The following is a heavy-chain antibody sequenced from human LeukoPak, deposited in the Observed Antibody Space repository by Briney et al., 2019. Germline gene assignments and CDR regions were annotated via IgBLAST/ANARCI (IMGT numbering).Heavy chain of an antibody. V-gene: IGHV3-53*01. D-gene: IGHD5-24*01. CDR2: IYGGGNI. Sequence: GGSLRLSCAASGFTVSSNYMDWVRQAPGKGLEWVSVIYGGGNIYYADSVKGRFTISRDNSKNTLYLQMNSLRAEDTAVYYCARGAGYNYPYYFDYWGQGTLVTVSS. CDR1: GFTVSSNY. J-gene: IGHJ4*02. CDR3: ARGAGYNYPYYFDY.